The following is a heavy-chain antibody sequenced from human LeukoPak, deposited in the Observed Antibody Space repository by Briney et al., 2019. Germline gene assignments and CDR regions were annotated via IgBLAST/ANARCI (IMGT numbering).Heavy chain of an antibody. CDR1: GYTFTSYG. Sequence: ASVKVSCKASGYTFTSYGISWVRQAPGQGLEWMGWISAYNGNTNCAQKLQGRVTMTTDTSTSTAYMELRSLRSDDTAVYYCARMVLRITIFGVVIIPPYFDYWGQGTLVTVSS. CDR3: ARMVLRITIFGVVIIPPYFDY. V-gene: IGHV1-18*01. D-gene: IGHD3-3*01. J-gene: IGHJ4*02. CDR2: ISAYNGNT.